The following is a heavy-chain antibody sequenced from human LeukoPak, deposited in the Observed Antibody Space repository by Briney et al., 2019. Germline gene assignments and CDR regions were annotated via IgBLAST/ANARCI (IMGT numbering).Heavy chain of an antibody. J-gene: IGHJ6*03. CDR2: VSPPGGGT. D-gene: IGHD4-17*01. CDR3: ARDGSTVTNYYYYYYMDV. V-gene: IGHV3-23*01. Sequence: GGTLRLSCAASGFSFSYHGMNWVRQAPGKGLEWLSGVSPPGGGTYYADSVKGRFTISRDDSRNTLSLQMNSLRAEDTAVYYCARDGSTVTNYYYYYYMDVWGKGTTVTISS. CDR1: GFSFSYHG.